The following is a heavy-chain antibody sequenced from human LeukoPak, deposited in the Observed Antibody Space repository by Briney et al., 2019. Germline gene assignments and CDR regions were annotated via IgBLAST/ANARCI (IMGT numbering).Heavy chain of an antibody. Sequence: GGSLRLSCTTSGFTFGDHGVSWFRQAPGKGPEWISFIKTKTYGGTTEYAASVKGRFTISRDDSTGIAYLQMDSLKPEDTAVYYCSRGVIVGAAYFDYWGQGTLVTVSS. CDR1: GFTFGDHG. CDR3: SRGVIVGAAYFDY. CDR2: IKTKTYGGTT. D-gene: IGHD1-26*01. J-gene: IGHJ4*02. V-gene: IGHV3-49*03.